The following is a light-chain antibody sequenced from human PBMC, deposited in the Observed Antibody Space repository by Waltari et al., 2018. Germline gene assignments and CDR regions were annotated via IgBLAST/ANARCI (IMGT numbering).Light chain of an antibody. CDR3: QQYGSSHT. CDR2: GAS. J-gene: IGKJ2*01. Sequence: EIVLTQSPGTLSLSPGERATLSCRASQSVSSSYLAWYQQKPGQAPRLLIYGASSRATSIPDRFSGSGSGTVFTLTISRLEPEDFAVYYCQQYGSSHTVGQGTKLEIK. V-gene: IGKV3-20*01. CDR1: QSVSSSY.